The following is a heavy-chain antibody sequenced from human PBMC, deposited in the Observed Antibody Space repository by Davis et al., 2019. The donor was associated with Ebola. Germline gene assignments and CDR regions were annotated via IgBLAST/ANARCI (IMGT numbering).Heavy chain of an antibody. J-gene: IGHJ4*02. CDR1: GFTFSSYW. V-gene: IGHV3-7*03. D-gene: IGHD3-16*01. CDR2: IKQDGSEK. Sequence: GESLKTSCASSGFTFSSYWMSWVRQAPGKGLEWVANIKQDGSEKYYVDSVKGRFTISRDNAKNSMYLQMNSLGAEDTAVYYCATGRWGDYWGQGTLVTVSS. CDR3: ATGRWGDY.